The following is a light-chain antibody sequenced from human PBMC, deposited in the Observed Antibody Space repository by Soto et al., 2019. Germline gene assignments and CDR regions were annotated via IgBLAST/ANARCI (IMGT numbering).Light chain of an antibody. V-gene: IGLV1-44*01. Sequence: QSVLTQIHSVSGTPEQRVTISCSGGSSNIGSNSVHWYQQLPGSAPKLLIYNINERPSGVPDRFSGSKSGTSASLAISGLQSEDEADYYCAAYDDSLDGQVFGTGTKLTVL. CDR3: AAYDDSLDGQV. CDR2: NIN. CDR1: SSNIGSNS. J-gene: IGLJ1*01.